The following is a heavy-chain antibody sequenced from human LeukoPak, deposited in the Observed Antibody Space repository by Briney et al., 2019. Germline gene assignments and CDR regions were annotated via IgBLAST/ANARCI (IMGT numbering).Heavy chain of an antibody. CDR3: ARDQPDIVLMAHRYRGYYFDY. CDR2: INPSNGST. V-gene: IGHV1-46*01. J-gene: IGHJ4*02. CDR1: GYTFTNYY. Sequence: APVKVSCKASGYTFTNYYIHWVRQAPGQGLEWMGIINPSNGSTSYAQKFQGRVTMTRDTSTSTVYMELSSLRSEDTAVYYCARDQPDIVLMAHRYRGYYFDYWGQGTLVTVSS. D-gene: IGHD2-8*01.